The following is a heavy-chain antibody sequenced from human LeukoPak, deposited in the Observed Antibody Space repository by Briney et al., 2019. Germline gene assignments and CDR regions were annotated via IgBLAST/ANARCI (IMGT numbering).Heavy chain of an antibody. V-gene: IGHV3-23*01. J-gene: IGHJ4*02. Sequence: PGGSLRLSCAASGFTFSSYAMSWVRRAPGKGLEWVSSIGGGGIGTYYADSVKGRFTISRDNSKNTLYLQMNSLRAEDTAVYYCAKDPRTTRPYDFWSGSRPLYFDYWGQGTLVTVSS. CDR3: AKDPRTTRPYDFWSGSRPLYFDY. CDR1: GFTFSSYA. D-gene: IGHD3-3*01. CDR2: IGGGGIGT.